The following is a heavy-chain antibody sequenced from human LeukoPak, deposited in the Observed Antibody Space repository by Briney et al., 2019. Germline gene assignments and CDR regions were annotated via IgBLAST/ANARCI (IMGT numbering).Heavy chain of an antibody. V-gene: IGHV1-2*02. J-gene: IGHJ3*02. D-gene: IGHD5-24*01. CDR3: ARDRARHHDI. Sequence: HRASVKVSCKASGYTFTSYGISWVRQAPGQGLEWMGWINPNSGGTNYAQKFQGRVTMTRDTSISTAYMELSRLRSDDTAVYYCARDRARHHDIWGQGTMVTVSS. CDR1: GYTFTSYG. CDR2: INPNSGGT.